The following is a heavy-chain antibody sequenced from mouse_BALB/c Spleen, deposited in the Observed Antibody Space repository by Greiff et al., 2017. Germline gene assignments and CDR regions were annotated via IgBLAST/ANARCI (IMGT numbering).Heavy chain of an antibody. V-gene: IGHV1-14*01. CDR3: ARERYYDSGSAMDY. CDR2: INPYNDGT. Sequence: EVQLQQSGPELVKPGASVKMSCKASGYTFTSYVMHWVKQKPGQGLEWIGYINPYNDGTKYNEKFKGKATLTSDKSSSTAYMELSSLTSEDSAVYYCARERYYDSGSAMDYWGQGTSGTVSS. D-gene: IGHD2-4*01. CDR1: GYTFTSYV. J-gene: IGHJ4*01.